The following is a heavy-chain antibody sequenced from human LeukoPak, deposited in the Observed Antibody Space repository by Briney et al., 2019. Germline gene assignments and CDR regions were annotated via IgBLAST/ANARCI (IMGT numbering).Heavy chain of an antibody. V-gene: IGHV4-59*01. CDR2: IYYSGST. Sequence: PSETLSPTCTVSGGSIRDYYWNWIRQPPGKGLEWIGYIYYSGSTTYNPSLKSRVTMSVDTAKNQFSLKLRSVTAADTAVYYCARGDFCSSSNCYLRPMDVWGKGTTVTVSS. CDR3: ARGDFCSSSNCYLRPMDV. D-gene: IGHD2-2*01. CDR1: GGSIRDYY. J-gene: IGHJ6*03.